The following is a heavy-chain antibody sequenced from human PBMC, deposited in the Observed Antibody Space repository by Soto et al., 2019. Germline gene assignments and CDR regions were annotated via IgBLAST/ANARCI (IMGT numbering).Heavy chain of an antibody. CDR1: GGSISSGDYY. V-gene: IGHV4-30-4*01. D-gene: IGHD3-3*01. J-gene: IGHJ4*02. CDR3: ANQDRSGFKGLDY. Sequence: SETLSLTCTVSGGSISSGDYYWSWIRQPPGKGLEWIGYIYYSGSTYYNPSLKSRVTISVDTSKNQFSLKLSSVTAADTAVYYCANQDRSGFKGLDYWGQGTLVTVSS. CDR2: IYYSGST.